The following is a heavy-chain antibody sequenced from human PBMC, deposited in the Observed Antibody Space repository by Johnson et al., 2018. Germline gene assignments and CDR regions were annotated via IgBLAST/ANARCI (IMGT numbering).Heavy chain of an antibody. J-gene: IGHJ6*02. Sequence: QVQLVQSGGGVVQPGRSLRLSCAASGFTFSTCGMHWVRQAPGKGLEWVAVIAYEGSNKYYADSVKGRFIISRDNSKNTLYLQMNSPRAEDTAMYYCAKDVGPSVTYYYYGMDIWGQGTTVTVSS. CDR2: IAYEGSNK. CDR3: AKDVGPSVTYYYYGMDI. V-gene: IGHV3-30*18. D-gene: IGHD1-26*01. CDR1: GFTFSTCG.